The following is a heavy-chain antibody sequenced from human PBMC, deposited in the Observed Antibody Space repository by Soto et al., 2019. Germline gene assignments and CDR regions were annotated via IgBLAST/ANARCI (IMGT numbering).Heavy chain of an antibody. CDR2: IYHSGST. CDR3: ARERVDSYYYYYGMDV. V-gene: IGHV4-30-2*01. Sequence: QLQLQESGSGLVKPSQTLSLTCAVSGGSISSGGYSWSWIRQPPGKGLEWIGYIYHSGSTYYNPSLKSRVTISVDRSKNQFSLKLSSVTAADTAVYYCARERVDSYYYYYGMDVWGQGTTVTVSS. CDR1: GGSISSGGYS. J-gene: IGHJ6*02. D-gene: IGHD2-21*01.